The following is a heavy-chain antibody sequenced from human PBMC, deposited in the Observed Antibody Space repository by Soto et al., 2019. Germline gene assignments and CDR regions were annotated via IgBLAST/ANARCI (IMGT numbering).Heavy chain of an antibody. V-gene: IGHV4-39*01. CDR1: GGAISSSSYY. J-gene: IGHJ5*02. Sequence: SETLSLTCTVSGGAISSSSYYWCWIRQPPGKGLEWIGSIYYSGSTYYNPSLKSRVTISVDTSKNQFSLKLSSVTAADTAVYYCARPGGYSYGHLNWFDPWGQGTLVTVSS. CDR3: ARPGGYSYGHLNWFDP. D-gene: IGHD5-18*01. CDR2: IYYSGST.